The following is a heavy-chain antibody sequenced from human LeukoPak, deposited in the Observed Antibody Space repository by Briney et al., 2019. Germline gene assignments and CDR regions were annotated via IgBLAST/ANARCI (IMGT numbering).Heavy chain of an antibody. CDR2: IYYSGST. D-gene: IGHD3-10*01. CDR1: GGSVSSGSYY. V-gene: IGHV4-61*01. CDR3: TRDFYGSGSPTPGY. J-gene: IGHJ4*02. Sequence: PSETLSLTCTVSGGSVSSGSYYWSWIRQPPGKGLEWIGYIYYSGSTNYNPSLKSRVTISVDTSKNQFSLKLSSVTAADTAVYYCTRDFYGSGSPTPGYWGQGTLVTVSS.